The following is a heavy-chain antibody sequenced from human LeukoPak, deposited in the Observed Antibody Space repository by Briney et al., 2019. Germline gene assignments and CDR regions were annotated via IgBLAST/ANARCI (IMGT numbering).Heavy chain of an antibody. J-gene: IGHJ4*02. V-gene: IGHV3-23*01. D-gene: IGHD3-10*01. Sequence: GGSLRLSCAASGFTFNKYVVSWVRQAPGKGLEWVSSISGSGDDTYYADSVKGRFTISRDNSKNTLFLQMNSLRAEDAAVYYCAKDHGPVREPFDYWGQGTLVTVSS. CDR2: ISGSGDDT. CDR1: GFTFNKYV. CDR3: AKDHGPVREPFDY.